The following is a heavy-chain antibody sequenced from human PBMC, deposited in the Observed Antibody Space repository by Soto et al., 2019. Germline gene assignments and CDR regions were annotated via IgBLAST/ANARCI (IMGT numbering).Heavy chain of an antibody. V-gene: IGHV3-23*01. CDR2: ISGSGGST. D-gene: IGHD3-10*01. CDR1: GFTFSSYA. CDR3: AKDLRVRGVIIESGAFDI. J-gene: IGHJ3*02. Sequence: GGSLRLSCAASGFTFSSYAMSWVRQAPGKGLEWVSAISGSGGSTYYADSVKGRFTISRDNSKNTLYLQMNSLRAEDTAVYYCAKDLRVRGVIIESGAFDIWGQGTMVTVSS.